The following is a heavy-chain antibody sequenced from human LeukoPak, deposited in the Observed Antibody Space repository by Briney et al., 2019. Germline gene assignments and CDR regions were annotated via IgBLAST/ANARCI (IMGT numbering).Heavy chain of an antibody. J-gene: IGHJ4*02. CDR1: GGSFSGYY. D-gene: IGHD5-18*01. Sequence: LSLTCAVYGGSFSGYYWSWIRQPPGKGLEWVSYISSSSSTIYYADSVKGRLTISRDNAKNSLYLQMNSLRDEDTAVYYCAREGIQLWLRDFDYWGQGTLVTVSS. CDR2: ISSSSSTI. V-gene: IGHV3-11*04. CDR3: AREGIQLWLRDFDY.